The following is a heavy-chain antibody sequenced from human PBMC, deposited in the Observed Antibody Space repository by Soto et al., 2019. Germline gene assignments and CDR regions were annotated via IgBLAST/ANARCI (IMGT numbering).Heavy chain of an antibody. CDR2: IIPIFGTA. CDR1: GCTFSSYA. D-gene: IGHD6-13*01. V-gene: IGHV1-69*13. J-gene: IGHJ4*02. Sequence: GASVKVSCKASGCTFSSYAISWVRQAPGQGLEWMGGIIPIFGTANYAQKFQGRVTITADESTSTAYMELSSLRSEDTAVYYCARGREVGYSSSWPLDYWGQGTLVTVSS. CDR3: ARGREVGYSSSWPLDY.